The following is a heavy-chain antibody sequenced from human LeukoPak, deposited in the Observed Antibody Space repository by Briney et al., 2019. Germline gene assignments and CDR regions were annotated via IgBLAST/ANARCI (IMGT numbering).Heavy chain of an antibody. CDR1: AYNFTSYW. J-gene: IGHJ4*02. D-gene: IGHD3/OR15-3a*01. V-gene: IGHV5-10-1*01. CDR3: ARGKYWPTIWSGYALTDF. Sequence: GESLKISCKGSAYNFTSYWIIWVRQMPGKGLEWMGKIDTSDSYTNYSPSFQGHLTISVDKSISTAYLQWSSLKASDIAMYFCARGKYWPTIWSGYALTDFWGQGTLVTVSS. CDR2: IDTSDSYT.